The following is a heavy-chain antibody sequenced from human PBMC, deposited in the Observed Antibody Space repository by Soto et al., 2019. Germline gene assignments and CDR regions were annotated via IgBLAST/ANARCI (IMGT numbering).Heavy chain of an antibody. CDR3: AGIYGDHEGLHCQP. D-gene: IGHD4-17*01. CDR1: GGSIRSYY. J-gene: IGHJ1*01. Sequence: QGQLQESGPGLVNPSETLSLTCTVSGGSIRSYYWSWIRQPAGKGLKWIGRIYTSGSTNYNPSLKSRVTMSVDTSQNQFSVQLISVTDADTAVDYCAGIYGDHEGLHCQPLGQGTLVTVSS. V-gene: IGHV4-4*07. CDR2: IYTSGST.